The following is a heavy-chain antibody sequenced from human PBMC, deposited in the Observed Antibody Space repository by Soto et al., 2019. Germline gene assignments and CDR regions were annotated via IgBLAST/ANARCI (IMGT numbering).Heavy chain of an antibody. CDR2: IDYSGSS. CDR3: ERGELESTVNYYYYAMDV. CDR1: GGSVSSGSNY. J-gene: IGHJ6*02. D-gene: IGHD3-10*01. V-gene: IGHV4-61*01. Sequence: SETLSLTCTVSGGSVSSGSNYWSWIRQPPGKGLEWIGNIDYSGSSNYNPSLKSRVSISVATSKNQFSLKLTSVTAADTAVYFCERGELESTVNYYYYAMDVWGQGTTVTVS.